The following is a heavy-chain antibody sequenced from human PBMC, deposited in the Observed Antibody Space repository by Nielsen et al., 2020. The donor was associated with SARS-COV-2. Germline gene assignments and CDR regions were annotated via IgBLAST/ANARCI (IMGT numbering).Heavy chain of an antibody. J-gene: IGHJ6*03. D-gene: IGHD6-6*01. CDR2: INTNTGNP. V-gene: IGHV7-4-1*02. CDR3: AREGSSSSWVYYYYYMDG. CDR1: GYTFTSYG. Sequence: ASVKVSCKASGYTFTSYGISWVRQAPGQGLEWMGWINTNTGNPTYAQGFTGRFVFSLDTSVSTAYLQISSLKAEDTAVYYCAREGSSSSWVYYYYYMDGWGKGTTVTVS.